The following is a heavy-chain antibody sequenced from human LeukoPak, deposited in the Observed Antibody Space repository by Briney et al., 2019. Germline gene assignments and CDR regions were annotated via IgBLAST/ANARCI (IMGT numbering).Heavy chain of an antibody. CDR2: IYSSGST. V-gene: IGHV4-4*07. CDR1: GGSITNYY. CDR3: ARGGGAYYYDLFY. D-gene: IGHD3-22*01. Sequence: PSETLSHTCTVSGGSITNYYWSWIRQAAGKGLEWIGRIYSSGSTNYNPSLKSRVTMSVDTSKKQFSMKLSSVTAADTAVYYCARGGGAYYYDLFYWGQGPLVTVSS. J-gene: IGHJ4*02.